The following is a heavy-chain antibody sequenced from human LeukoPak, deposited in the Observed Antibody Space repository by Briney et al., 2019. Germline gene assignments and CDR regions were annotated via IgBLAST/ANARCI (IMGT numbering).Heavy chain of an antibody. CDR3: ARVRPGDADS. Sequence: PGGSLSLSCAASGFTFNTDWMTWVRQAPGKGLEWVASINQGGSGKYYPDSVKGRFTISRDNAKNSLYLQMNSLRAEDPAVYYCARVRPGDADSWGQGTLVSVSS. CDR2: INQGGSGK. CDR1: GFTFNTDW. V-gene: IGHV3-7*01. D-gene: IGHD1-26*01. J-gene: IGHJ5*01.